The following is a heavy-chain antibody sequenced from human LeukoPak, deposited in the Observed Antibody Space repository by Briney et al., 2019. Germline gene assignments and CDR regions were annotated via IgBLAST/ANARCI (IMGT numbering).Heavy chain of an antibody. CDR3: ARDRGDYGSGSYYSEY. CDR2: MSSGSSYI. V-gene: IGHV3-21*01. Sequence: PGGSLRLSCAASGFTFSNYNMNWVRQAPGKGLEWVSSMSSGSSYIYYADSVKGRFTTSRDNAKNSLYLQMNSLRVEDTAVYYCARDRGDYGSGSYYSEYWGQGTLVTVSS. J-gene: IGHJ4*02. CDR1: GFTFSNYN. D-gene: IGHD3-10*01.